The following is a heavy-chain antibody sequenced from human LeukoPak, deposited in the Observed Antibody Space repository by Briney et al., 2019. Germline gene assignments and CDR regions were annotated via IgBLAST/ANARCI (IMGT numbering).Heavy chain of an antibody. D-gene: IGHD3-22*01. V-gene: IGHV3-30*03. CDR3: ARDLGQYYETSDNWFDP. CDR2: ISYDGGYK. Sequence: GRSLRLSCAASGFTFSSYGMHWVRQAPGKGLEWVAIISYDGGYKYYADSVKGRFTISRDNSKNTLWLQMNSLRAEDTAVYYCARDLGQYYETSDNWFDPWGQGTLVTVSS. J-gene: IGHJ5*02. CDR1: GFTFSSYG.